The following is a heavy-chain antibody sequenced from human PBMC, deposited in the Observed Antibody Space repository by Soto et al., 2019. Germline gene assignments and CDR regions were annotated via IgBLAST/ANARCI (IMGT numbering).Heavy chain of an antibody. D-gene: IGHD6-19*01. J-gene: IGHJ4*01. CDR2: ISGSGGST. CDR1: GFTFSDYV. CDR3: AEALPGWQQSFDY. Sequence: PGGSLRLSCAASGFTFSDYVMSWVRQAPGKGLEWVSTISGSGGSTYYADSVRGRFTISRDNPTNTLDMQLNSLRAEDTAVYYCAEALPGWQQSFDYWGHGTPVTVSS. V-gene: IGHV3-23*01.